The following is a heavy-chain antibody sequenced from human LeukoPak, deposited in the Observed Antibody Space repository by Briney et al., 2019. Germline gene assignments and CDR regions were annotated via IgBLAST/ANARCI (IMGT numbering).Heavy chain of an antibody. Sequence: GGSLRLSCAASGFTFDDYAMHWVRQAPGKGLEWVSGISWNSGSIGYADSVKGRFTISRDNAKNSLYLQMNSLRAEDTALYYCAKGPSLVSAAGTGFDYWGQGTLVTVSS. V-gene: IGHV3-9*01. CDR3: AKGPSLVSAAGTGFDY. J-gene: IGHJ4*02. D-gene: IGHD6-13*01. CDR2: ISWNSGSI. CDR1: GFTFDDYA.